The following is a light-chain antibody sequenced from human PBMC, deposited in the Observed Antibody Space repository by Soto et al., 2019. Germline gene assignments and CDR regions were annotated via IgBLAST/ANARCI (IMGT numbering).Light chain of an antibody. V-gene: IGKV4-1*01. CDR2: RAS. Sequence: DIVMTQSPDSLAVSLGERATIHCKSSQTVFCSASNRNYLAWYQQKPGQPPKLLLYRASIRESGVPDRFSGSGSGTDFTLTISSLQAEDVAVYYCQQYYGTPYTFGQGTKLEI. CDR1: QTVFCSASNRNY. J-gene: IGKJ2*01. CDR3: QQYYGTPYT.